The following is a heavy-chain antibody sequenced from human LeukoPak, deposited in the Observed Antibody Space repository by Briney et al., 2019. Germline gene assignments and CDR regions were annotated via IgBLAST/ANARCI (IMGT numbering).Heavy chain of an antibody. D-gene: IGHD6-13*01. V-gene: IGHV3-23*01. J-gene: IGHJ3*02. Sequence: GGSLRLSCAASGFTFSSYAMSWVRQAPGKGLEWVSAISGSGGSTYYADSVKGRFTISRDNSKNTLYLQMNSLRAEDTAVYYCAKVQTYSSSWYLAFDIWGQGTMVTVSS. CDR2: ISGSGGST. CDR3: AKVQTYSSSWYLAFDI. CDR1: GFTFSSYA.